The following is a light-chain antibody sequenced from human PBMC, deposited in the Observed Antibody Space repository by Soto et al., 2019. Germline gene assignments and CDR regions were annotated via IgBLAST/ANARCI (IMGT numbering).Light chain of an antibody. CDR3: QQYNTYSGT. CDR2: RAS. V-gene: IGKV1-5*03. CDR1: QSINTW. J-gene: IGKJ3*01. Sequence: DIQMTQSPSTLSASVGDRVTITCRASQSINTWLAWYQQKPGKAPKLLIYRASTLESGVPSRFSGSGSGTEFTLSISSLQPDDFSTYYCQQYNTYSGTFGPGTKVDI.